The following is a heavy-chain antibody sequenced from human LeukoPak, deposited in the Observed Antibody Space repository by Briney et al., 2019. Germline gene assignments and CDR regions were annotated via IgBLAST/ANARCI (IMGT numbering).Heavy chain of an antibody. J-gene: IGHJ4*02. D-gene: IGHD3-22*01. Sequence: SETLSLTCAVYGGSFSGYYWSWIRQYPGKGLEWIGYIYYSGGTYSNPSLKSRLTISVDTSKNQFSLNLNSVTAADTAVYYCARCSDSGAYYSIDYWGQGTLVTVSS. CDR3: ARCSDSGAYYSIDY. CDR2: IYYSGGT. CDR1: GGSFSGYY. V-gene: IGHV4-31*11.